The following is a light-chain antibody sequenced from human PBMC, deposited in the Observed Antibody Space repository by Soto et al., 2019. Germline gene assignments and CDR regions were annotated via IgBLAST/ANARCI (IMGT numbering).Light chain of an antibody. Sequence: IAFPASQDISIYLNWYQKKAGGAPNLLIYDASKLKTGVPSRFTVNGSVTHVTFTSYTLPAEDINTYSGQQYENLAMTFGRGTKVDIK. V-gene: IGKV1-33*01. CDR1: QDISIY. CDR3: QQYENLAMT. J-gene: IGKJ4*01. CDR2: DAS.